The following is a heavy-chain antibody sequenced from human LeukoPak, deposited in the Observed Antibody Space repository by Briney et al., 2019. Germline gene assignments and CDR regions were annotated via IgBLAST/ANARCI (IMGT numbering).Heavy chain of an antibody. V-gene: IGHV3-7*01. CDR1: GFTLTNYW. CDR2: IKQDRSEK. J-gene: IGHJ4*02. D-gene: IGHD3-3*01. Sequence: PGGSLRLSCAASGFTLTNYWMSWVRQAPGKGLEWVANIKQDRSEKYYVDSVKGRFTVSRDNAKNSLYLQMNSLRAEDTAVYYCARLREIPVFGVVTKSTSYFDYWGQGTLVTVSS. CDR3: ARLREIPVFGVVTKSTSYFDY.